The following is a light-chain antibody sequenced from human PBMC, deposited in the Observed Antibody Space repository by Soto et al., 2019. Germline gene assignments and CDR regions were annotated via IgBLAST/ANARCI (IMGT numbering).Light chain of an antibody. V-gene: IGKV3-15*01. CDR3: QQYNNWPVT. J-gene: IGKJ4*01. CDR1: QSVNSN. CDR2: GAS. Sequence: EIVMTQSPATLSVSPGERATLSCRASQSVNSNLAWYQQKPGQAPRLLIYGASTRATGIPARFSGSGSGTEFTLTISGLQSEDFATYYCQQYNNWPVTFGGGTKVDIK.